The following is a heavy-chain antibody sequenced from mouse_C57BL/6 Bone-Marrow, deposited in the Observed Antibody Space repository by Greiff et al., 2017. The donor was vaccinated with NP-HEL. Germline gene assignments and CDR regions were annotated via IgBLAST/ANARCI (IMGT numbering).Heavy chain of an antibody. Sequence: QVQLKESGPGLVAPSQSLSITCTVSGFSLTSYGVSWVRQPPGKGLEWLGVIWGDGSTNYHSALISRLSISKDNSTSQVFLKLNSLQTDDTAPYYCAKKGALTTVVEGYAMDYWGQGTSVTVSS. J-gene: IGHJ4*01. D-gene: IGHD1-1*01. V-gene: IGHV2-3*01. CDR3: AKKGALTTVVEGYAMDY. CDR2: IWGDGST. CDR1: GFSLTSYG.